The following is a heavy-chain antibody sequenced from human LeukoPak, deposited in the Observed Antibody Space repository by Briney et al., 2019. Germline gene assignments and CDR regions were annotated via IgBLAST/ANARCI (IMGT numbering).Heavy chain of an antibody. CDR3: ARDIGGFYRGYGDS. Sequence: GGSLRLSCAASGFTFSNYAMHWVRQAPGKGLEWVAVIWYDGSNKYYGDSVKGRFTISRDNSKNTLYLQMNSLRVEDTAVYYCARDIGGFYRGYGDSWGQGTLVTVSS. CDR1: GFTFSNYA. D-gene: IGHD5-12*01. J-gene: IGHJ4*02. V-gene: IGHV3-33*01. CDR2: IWYDGSNK.